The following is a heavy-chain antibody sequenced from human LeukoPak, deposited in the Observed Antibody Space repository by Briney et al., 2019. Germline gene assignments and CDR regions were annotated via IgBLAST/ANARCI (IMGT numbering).Heavy chain of an antibody. CDR1: GYTFTSYY. V-gene: IGHV3-30*02. D-gene: IGHD3-22*01. Sequence: SCKASGYTFTSYYMHWVRQAPGKGLEWVAFIRYDGSNKYYADSVKGRFTISRDNSKNTLYLQMNSLRAEDTAVYYCAKDINYYDSSGSVLDYWGQGTLVTVSS. CDR2: IRYDGSNK. J-gene: IGHJ4*02. CDR3: AKDINYYDSSGSVLDY.